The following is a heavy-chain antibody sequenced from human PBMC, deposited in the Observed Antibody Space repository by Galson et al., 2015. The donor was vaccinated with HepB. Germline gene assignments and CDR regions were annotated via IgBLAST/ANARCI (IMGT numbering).Heavy chain of an antibody. CDR2: ISSSSSYI. CDR3: ARENAGDSSSWEYYFYY. Sequence: SLRLSCAASGFTFSSYSMNWVRQAPGKGLEWVSSISSSSSYIYYADSVKGRFTISRDNAKNSLYLQMNSLRAEDTAVYYCARENAGDSSSWEYYFYYWGQGALVTVSS. J-gene: IGHJ4*02. D-gene: IGHD6-13*01. CDR1: GFTFSSYS. V-gene: IGHV3-21*01.